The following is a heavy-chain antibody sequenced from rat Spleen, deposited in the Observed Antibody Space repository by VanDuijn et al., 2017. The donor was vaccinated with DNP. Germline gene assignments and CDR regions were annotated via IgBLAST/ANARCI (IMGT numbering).Heavy chain of an antibody. D-gene: IGHD1-2*01. CDR1: GFTFNNFW. CDR3: ATSTGAY. J-gene: IGHJ3*01. Sequence: EVQLLESGGDLVQPGRSLKLSCVASGFTFNNFWMTWIRQVPGKGLEWVASISSSGGSTYYPDSVKGRFTISRDNPKNTLYLQMDSLRSEDTATYYCATSTGAYWGQGTLVTVSS. V-gene: IGHV5-31*01. CDR2: ISSSGGST.